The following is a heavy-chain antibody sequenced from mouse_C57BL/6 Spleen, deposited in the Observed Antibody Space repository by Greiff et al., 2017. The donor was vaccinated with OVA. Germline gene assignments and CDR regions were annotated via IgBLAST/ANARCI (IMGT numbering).Heavy chain of an antibody. CDR3: AVTTNYAMDY. CDR1: GYAFSSSW. Sequence: QVQLKESGPELVKPGASVKISCKASGYAFSSSWMNWVKQRPGKGLEWIGRIYPGDGDTNYNGKFKGKATLTADKSSSTAYMQRSSLTSEDSAVYFCAVTTNYAMDYWGQGTSVTVSS. V-gene: IGHV1-82*01. J-gene: IGHJ4*01. D-gene: IGHD2-2*01. CDR2: IYPGDGDT.